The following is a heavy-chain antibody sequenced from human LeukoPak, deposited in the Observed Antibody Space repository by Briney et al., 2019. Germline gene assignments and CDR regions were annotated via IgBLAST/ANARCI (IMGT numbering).Heavy chain of an antibody. CDR2: ISSSSSYI. V-gene: IGHV3-21*01. D-gene: IGHD1-26*01. J-gene: IGHJ4*02. Sequence: SGGPLRLSCAASGFTFSSYSMNWVRQAPGKGLEWVSSISSSSSYIYYADSVKGRFTISRDNAKNSLYLQMNSLRAEDTAVYYCASLTDIEAGAVRYWGQGTLVTVSS. CDR1: GFTFSSYS. CDR3: ASLTDIEAGAVRY.